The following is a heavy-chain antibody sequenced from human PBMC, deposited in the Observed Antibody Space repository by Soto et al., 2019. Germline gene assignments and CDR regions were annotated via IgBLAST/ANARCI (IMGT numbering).Heavy chain of an antibody. D-gene: IGHD3-3*01. J-gene: IGHJ5*02. Sequence: QLQLQESGPGLVKPSETLSLTCTVSGGSISSSSYYWGWIRQPPGTGLGWIGSLYYSGSTYYNPSLKSRFTISVGTSKNLFCLKLSSVTAADTAVYSCARHPYPYCDFWSGYHRWFDPWGQGNLVTVAS. V-gene: IGHV4-39*01. CDR2: LYYSGST. CDR3: ARHPYPYCDFWSGYHRWFDP. CDR1: GGSISSSSYY.